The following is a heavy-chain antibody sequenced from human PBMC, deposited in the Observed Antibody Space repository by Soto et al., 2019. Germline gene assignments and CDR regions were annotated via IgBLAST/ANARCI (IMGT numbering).Heavy chain of an antibody. Sequence: QVQLVESGGGGVQPGRSLKLPGPASGFTFISFGCPWVPQAPGKGLEWVAVIWYDGGNKNSADSVKGRFTISRDNSMNTLYLQMNSLRAEDTAVYYCARGVDYGDYAVDYWGQGTLVTVSS. V-gene: IGHV3-33*01. CDR1: GFTFISFG. J-gene: IGHJ4*02. D-gene: IGHD4-17*01. CDR2: IWYDGGNK. CDR3: ARGVDYGDYAVDY.